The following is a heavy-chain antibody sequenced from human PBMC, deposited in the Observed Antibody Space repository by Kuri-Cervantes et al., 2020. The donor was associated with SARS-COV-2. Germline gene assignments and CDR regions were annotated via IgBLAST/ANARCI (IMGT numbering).Heavy chain of an antibody. CDR2: ISGSGGST. V-gene: IGHV3-23*01. D-gene: IGHD6-19*01. Sequence: GESLKISCAASGFTFSSYAMSWVRQAPGKGLEWVSAISGSGGSTYYADSVKGRFTISRDNSKNTLYLQMNSLRAEDTAVHYCAKDAEQWLVPERNWFDPWGQGTLVTVSS. CDR1: GFTFSSYA. CDR3: AKDAEQWLVPERNWFDP. J-gene: IGHJ5*02.